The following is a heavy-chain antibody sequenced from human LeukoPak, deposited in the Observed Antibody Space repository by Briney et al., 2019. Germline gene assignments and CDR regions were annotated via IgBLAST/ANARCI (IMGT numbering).Heavy chain of an antibody. CDR3: ARQDRGFDY. J-gene: IGHJ4*02. Sequence: NASETLSLTCTVSGGSISSSSYYWGWIRQPPGKGLEWIGSIYYSGSTYSNPSLKSRVTISVDTSKNQFSLKLSSVTATDTAVYYCARQDRGFDYWGQGTLVTVSS. V-gene: IGHV4-39*01. CDR1: GGSISSSSYY. CDR2: IYYSGST. D-gene: IGHD3-16*01.